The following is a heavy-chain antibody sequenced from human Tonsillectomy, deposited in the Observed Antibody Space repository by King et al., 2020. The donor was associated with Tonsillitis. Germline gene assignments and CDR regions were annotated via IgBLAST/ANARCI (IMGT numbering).Heavy chain of an antibody. Sequence: VQLQQSGPGLVKPSQPLSLTCALSGDSVSRNSAAWNWIRQSPSRGLEWLGRTYYRSKWYHDYSISVKGLITINPDTSKNQFSLQLKSVTPEDTAVYYCVRDELELRNNDYNYYGMDVWGQGTTVTVSS. V-gene: IGHV6-1*01. CDR2: TYYRSKWYH. D-gene: IGHD1-7*01. J-gene: IGHJ6*01. CDR3: VRDELELRNNDYNYYGMDV. CDR1: GDSVSRNSAA.